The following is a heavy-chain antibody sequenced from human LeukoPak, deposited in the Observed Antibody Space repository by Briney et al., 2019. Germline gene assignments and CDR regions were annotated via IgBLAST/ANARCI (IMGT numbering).Heavy chain of an antibody. CDR2: IRYDGSNK. J-gene: IGHJ4*02. D-gene: IGHD6-13*01. CDR1: GFTFSSYG. CDR3: ASIAANYFDY. Sequence: GGSLRLSCAASGFTFSSYGMHWVRQAPGKGLEWVAFIRYDGSNKYYADSVKGRFTISRDNSKNTLYLQMNSLRAEDTAVYYCASIAANYFDYWGQGTLATVSS. V-gene: IGHV3-30*02.